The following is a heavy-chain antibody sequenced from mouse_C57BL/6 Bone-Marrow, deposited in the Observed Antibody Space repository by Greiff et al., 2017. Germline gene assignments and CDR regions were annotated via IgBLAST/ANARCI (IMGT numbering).Heavy chain of an antibody. CDR3: ARRNYGSTPFDY. D-gene: IGHD1-1*01. CDR2: IDPSDSET. CDR1: GYTFTSYW. J-gene: IGHJ2*01. V-gene: IGHV1-52*01. Sequence: VQLQQPGAELVRPGSSVKLSCKASGYTFTSYWMHWVKQRPIQGLEWIGNIDPSDSETHYNQKFKDKATLTVDKSSSTAYMQLSSLTSEDSAVYYCARRNYGSTPFDYWGQGTTLTVSS.